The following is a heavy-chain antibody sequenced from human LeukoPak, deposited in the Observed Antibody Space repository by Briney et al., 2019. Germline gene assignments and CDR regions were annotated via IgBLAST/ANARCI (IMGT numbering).Heavy chain of an antibody. CDR2: IIPIFGTA. CDR3: AREAVTTSNSDY. Sequence: ASVKVSCKASGGTFSSYAISWVRQAPGQGLEWMGGIIPIFGTANYAQKFQGRVTITADESTSTAYMELSSLRSEDTAVYYCAREAVTTSNSDYWGQGTLVTVSS. CDR1: GGTFSSYA. D-gene: IGHD4-17*01. V-gene: IGHV1-69*01. J-gene: IGHJ4*02.